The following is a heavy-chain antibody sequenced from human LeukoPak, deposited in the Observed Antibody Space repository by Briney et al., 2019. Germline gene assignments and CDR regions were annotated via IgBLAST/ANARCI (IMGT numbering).Heavy chain of an antibody. V-gene: IGHV1-18*01. D-gene: IGHD2-15*01. J-gene: IGHJ5*02. CDR3: AREQGYCSGGSCYRSGWFDP. CDR2: ISAYNGNT. CDR1: GYTFTSYG. Sequence: ASVKVSCKASGYTFTSYGIIWVRQAPGQGLEGMGWISAYNGNTNYAQKLQGRVTMTTDTSTSTAYMELRSLRSDDTAVYYCAREQGYCSGGSCYRSGWFDPWGQGTLVTVSS.